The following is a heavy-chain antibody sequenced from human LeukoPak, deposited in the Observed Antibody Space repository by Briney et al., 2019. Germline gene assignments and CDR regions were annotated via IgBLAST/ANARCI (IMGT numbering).Heavy chain of an antibody. D-gene: IGHD2-2*02. CDR3: ARSEYCSSTSCYISGLYFDY. CDR2: IIPIFGTA. Sequence: ASVKVSCKASGGAFSSYAISWVRHAPGQGLEWMGGIIPIFGTANYAQKFQGRVTITADESTSTAYMELSSLRSEDTAVYYCARSEYCSSTSCYISGLYFDYWGQGTLVTVSS. V-gene: IGHV1-69*13. J-gene: IGHJ4*02. CDR1: GGAFSSYA.